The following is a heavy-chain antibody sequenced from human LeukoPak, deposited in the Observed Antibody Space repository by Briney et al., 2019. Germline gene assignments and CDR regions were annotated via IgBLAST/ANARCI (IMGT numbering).Heavy chain of an antibody. CDR1: RGTFSSYA. V-gene: IGHV1-2*02. D-gene: IGHD6-19*01. Sequence: ASVKVSCKASRGTFSSYAISWLRQAPGQGLEWMGGINPNSGGTNHAQKFQGRVTMTRDTSISTAYMELSRLRSDDTAVYYCARGAAVAGRWVYWGQGTLVTVSS. J-gene: IGHJ4*02. CDR2: INPNSGGT. CDR3: ARGAAVAGRWVY.